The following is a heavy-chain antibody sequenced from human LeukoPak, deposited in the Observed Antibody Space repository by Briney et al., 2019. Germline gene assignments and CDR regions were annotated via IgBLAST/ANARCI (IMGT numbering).Heavy chain of an antibody. J-gene: IGHJ3*02. CDR1: GGSISSYY. CDR3: ARQPPATAAFDI. D-gene: IGHD1-14*01. CDR2: IYYSGNT. Sequence: ASETLSPTCAVSGGSISSYYWSWIRQPPGKGLEWIAYIYYSGNTNYNPSFKGRVTISVDTSKNQFSLKLSSLAAADTAIYYCARQPPATAAFDIWGQGTMATVSS. V-gene: IGHV4-59*08.